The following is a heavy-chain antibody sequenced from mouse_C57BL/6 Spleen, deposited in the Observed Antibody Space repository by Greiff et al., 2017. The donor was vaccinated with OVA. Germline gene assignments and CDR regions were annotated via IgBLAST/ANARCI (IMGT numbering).Heavy chain of an antibody. V-gene: IGHV1-64*01. J-gene: IGHJ3*01. Sequence: VQLVESGAELVKPGASVKLSCKASGYTFTSYWMHWVKQRPGQGLEWIGMIHPNSGSTNYNEKFKSKATLTVDKSSSTAYMQLSSLTSEDSAVYYCARPDYEPFAYWGQGTLVTVSA. CDR3: ARPDYEPFAY. CDR1: GYTFTSYW. D-gene: IGHD2-4*01. CDR2: IHPNSGST.